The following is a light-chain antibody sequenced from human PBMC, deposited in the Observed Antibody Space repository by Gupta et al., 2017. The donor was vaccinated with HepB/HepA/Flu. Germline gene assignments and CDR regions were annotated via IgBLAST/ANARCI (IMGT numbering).Light chain of an antibody. Sequence: DIQITQSPSTLSASVGDRVTITCRASQSISSWLDWYQQKPGKAPKLLIYKASSLESGVPSRFSGSGSGTEFTLTISSLQPDDFATYYCQQDNSYSPTFGQGTKVEIK. V-gene: IGKV1-5*03. CDR1: QSISSW. J-gene: IGKJ1*01. CDR2: KAS. CDR3: QQDNSYSPT.